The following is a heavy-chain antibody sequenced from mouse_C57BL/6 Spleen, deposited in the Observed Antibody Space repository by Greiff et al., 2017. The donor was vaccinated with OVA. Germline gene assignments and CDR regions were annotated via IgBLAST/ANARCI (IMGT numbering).Heavy chain of an antibody. V-gene: IGHV2-2*01. CDR2: IWSGGST. CDR1: GFSLTSYG. J-gene: IGHJ3*01. D-gene: IGHD1-1*01. Sequence: QVQLKESGPGLVQPSQSLSITCTVSGFSLTSYGVHWVRQSPGKGLEWLGVIWSGGSTDYNAAFISRLSISKDNSKSQVFFKMNSLQADDTAIYYCARTGIDSFPFAYWGQGTLVTVSA. CDR3: ARTGIDSFPFAY.